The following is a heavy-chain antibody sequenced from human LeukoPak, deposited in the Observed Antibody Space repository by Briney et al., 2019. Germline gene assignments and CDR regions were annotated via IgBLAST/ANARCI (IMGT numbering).Heavy chain of an antibody. V-gene: IGHV3-30*18. CDR2: ISNDGSVK. J-gene: IGHJ4*02. Sequence: GGSLRLSCAASGFTFSSYGMHWVRQAPGKGLEWVSVISNDGSVKYYADSVKGRFTISRDNAKNSLYLQMNSLRAEDTALYYCAKANILGYCSSTSCFFDYWGQGTLVTVSS. CDR3: AKANILGYCSSTSCFFDY. D-gene: IGHD2-2*01. CDR1: GFTFSSYG.